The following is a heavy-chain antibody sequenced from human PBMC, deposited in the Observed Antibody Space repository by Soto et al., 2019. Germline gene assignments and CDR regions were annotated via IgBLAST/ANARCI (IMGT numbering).Heavy chain of an antibody. D-gene: IGHD1-26*01. J-gene: IGHJ3*02. CDR2: IKHDGSEK. Sequence: GGSLRLSSAGSGFTFSDYWMSWVRQAPGRGLEWVANIKHDGSEKEYVDSLKGRVTITRDNAKNSLYLQMNSLRAEDTALYYCARARWELLNNALDIWCQGTMVTVSS. CDR1: GFTFSDYW. V-gene: IGHV3-7*01. CDR3: ARARWELLNNALDI.